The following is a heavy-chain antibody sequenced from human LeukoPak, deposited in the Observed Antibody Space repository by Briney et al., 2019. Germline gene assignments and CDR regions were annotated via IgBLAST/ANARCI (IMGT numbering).Heavy chain of an antibody. CDR2: IYYSGST. CDR3: ARQIAAAGTLGFYYYYYMDV. D-gene: IGHD6-13*01. CDR1: GGSISSSSYY. Sequence: SETLSLTCTVSGGSISSSSYYWGWIRQPPGKGLEWIGSIYYSGSTYYNPSLKSRVTISVDTSKNQFSLKLSSVTAADTAVYYCARQIAAAGTLGFYYYYYMDVWGKGTTVTVSS. V-gene: IGHV4-39*07. J-gene: IGHJ6*03.